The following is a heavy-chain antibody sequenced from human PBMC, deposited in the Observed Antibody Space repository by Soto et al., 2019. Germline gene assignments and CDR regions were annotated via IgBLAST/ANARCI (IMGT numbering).Heavy chain of an antibody. CDR2: VSYIGST. Sequence: QVQLQESGPGLVQPSQTLSLTCTVSGGSISSGGYYWSWIRQHPGTGLEWLGHVSYIGSTYYNTSLKSRVTISVDTSRNQFSLIVNSVTAADTAVYYCARGVLHWGQGTLVTVSS. V-gene: IGHV4-31*03. J-gene: IGHJ4*01. CDR1: GGSISSGGYY. CDR3: ARGVLH.